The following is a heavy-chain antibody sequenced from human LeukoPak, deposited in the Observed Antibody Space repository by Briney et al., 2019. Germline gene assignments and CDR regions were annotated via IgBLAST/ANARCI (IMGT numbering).Heavy chain of an antibody. CDR3: ARETDY. CDR1: GFTFSSYA. Sequence: GGSLRLSCAASGFTFSSYAMHWVRQAPGKGLEWVAVISYDGSNKYYADSVKGRFTISRDNSKNTLYLQMNSLRAEDTAVYYCARETDYWGQGTLVTVSS. J-gene: IGHJ4*02. CDR2: ISYDGSNK. V-gene: IGHV3-30-3*01.